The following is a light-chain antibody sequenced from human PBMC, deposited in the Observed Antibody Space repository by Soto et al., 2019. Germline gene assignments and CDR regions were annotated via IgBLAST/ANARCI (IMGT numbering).Light chain of an antibody. CDR2: GAS. Sequence: EIVLTQSPGTLSLSPGERATLSCRASQSVSSSYLAWYQQKPGQAPRPLIYGASSRATGIPDRFSGSESGTDFTLTISRLEPEDFAVYYCQQYGSSPRVTFGPGTKVDIK. J-gene: IGKJ3*01. V-gene: IGKV3-20*01. CDR3: QQYGSSPRVT. CDR1: QSVSSSY.